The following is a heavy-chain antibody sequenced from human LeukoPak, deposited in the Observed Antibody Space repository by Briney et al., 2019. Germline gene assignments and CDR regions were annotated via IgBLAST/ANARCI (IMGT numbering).Heavy chain of an antibody. D-gene: IGHD3-3*01. CDR1: GGSISSGGFY. CDR3: ARGPLRAPFDY. Sequence: SETLSLICTVSGGSISSGGFYWTWIRQPPGKGLEWIGYIYYSGSTYYNPSLKSRVTISVDTSKNQFSLKLSSVTAADTAVYYCARGPLRAPFDYWGQGTLVTVSS. V-gene: IGHV4-30-4*01. J-gene: IGHJ4*02. CDR2: IYYSGST.